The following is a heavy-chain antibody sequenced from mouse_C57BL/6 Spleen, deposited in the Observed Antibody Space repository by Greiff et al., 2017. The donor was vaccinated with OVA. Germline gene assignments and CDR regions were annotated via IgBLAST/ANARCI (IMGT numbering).Heavy chain of an antibody. CDR1: GYAFTNYL. J-gene: IGHJ2*01. V-gene: IGHV1-54*01. Sequence: VKLQESGAELVRPGTSVKVSCKASGYAFTNYLIEWVKQRPGQGLEWIGVINPGSGGTNYNEKFKGKATLTADKSSSTAYMQLSSLTSEDSAVYFCARGVLRPEYYFDYWGQGTTLTVSS. D-gene: IGHD1-2*01. CDR3: ARGVLRPEYYFDY. CDR2: INPGSGGT.